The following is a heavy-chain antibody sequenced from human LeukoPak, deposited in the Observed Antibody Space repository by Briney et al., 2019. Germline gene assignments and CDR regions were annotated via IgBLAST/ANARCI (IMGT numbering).Heavy chain of an antibody. J-gene: IGHJ6*04. Sequence: PGGSPRLSCAASGFTFSTYWMHWVRQAPGKGLVWVSRINSDASSTTYADSVKGRFTISRDNAKNSLYLQMKSLRAEDTAVYYCAELGITMIGGVWGKGTTVTISS. CDR2: INSDASST. D-gene: IGHD3-10*02. CDR1: GFTFSTYW. V-gene: IGHV3-74*01. CDR3: AELGITMIGGV.